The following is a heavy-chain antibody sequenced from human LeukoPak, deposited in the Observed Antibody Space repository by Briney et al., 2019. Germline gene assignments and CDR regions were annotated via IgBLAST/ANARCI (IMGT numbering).Heavy chain of an antibody. D-gene: IGHD2-15*01. CDR1: GFTFSSYW. J-gene: IGHJ3*02. Sequence: GGSLRLSCAASGFTFSSYWMHWVRQAPGKGLVWVSRINSDGSSTTYADSVKGRFTISRDNAKNPLYLQMNSLRAEDTAVYYCARGGLHGAFDIWGQGTMVTVSS. CDR2: INSDGSST. CDR3: ARGGLHGAFDI. V-gene: IGHV3-74*01.